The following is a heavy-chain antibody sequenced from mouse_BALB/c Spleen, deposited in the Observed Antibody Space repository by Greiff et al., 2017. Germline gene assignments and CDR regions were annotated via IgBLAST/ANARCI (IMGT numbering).Heavy chain of an antibody. D-gene: IGHD1-1*01. Sequence: EVQLVESGGGLVKPGGSLKLSCAASGFTFSDYYMYWVRQTPEKRLEWVATISDGGSYTYYPDSVKGRFTISRDNAKNNLYLQMSSLKSEDTAMYYCARDRSYGSSSARFAYWGQGTLVTVSA. J-gene: IGHJ3*01. CDR2: ISDGGSYT. CDR3: ARDRSYGSSSARFAY. V-gene: IGHV5-4*02. CDR1: GFTFSDYY.